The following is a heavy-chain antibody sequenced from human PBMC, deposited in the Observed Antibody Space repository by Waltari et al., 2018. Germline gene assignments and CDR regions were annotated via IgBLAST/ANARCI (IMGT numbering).Heavy chain of an antibody. CDR1: GGSFSGYY. D-gene: IGHD1-26*01. Sequence: QVQLQQWGAGLLKPSETLSLTCAVYGGSFSGYYWSWIRQPPGKGLEWIGEINRSGSTNDDPSLRSRCTRAVDTAKNHFSLKLGSVTAAGTAVYYCARGLEGGYYGSRLAEYFQHWGQGTLVTVSS. V-gene: IGHV4-34*01. CDR3: ARGLEGGYYGSRLAEYFQH. CDR2: INRSGST. J-gene: IGHJ1*01.